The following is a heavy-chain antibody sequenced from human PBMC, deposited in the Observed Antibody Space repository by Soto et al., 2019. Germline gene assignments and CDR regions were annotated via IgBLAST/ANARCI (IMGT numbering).Heavy chain of an antibody. CDR2: IYYSGST. CDR3: ARHPQWLRGSESYLRLSCFDP. J-gene: IGHJ5*02. CDR1: GGSISSYY. V-gene: IGHV4-59*08. Sequence: SETLSLTCTVSGGSISSYYYSWIRQPPGKGLEWIGYIYYSGSTNYNPSLKRRVSISVDTSKNLSSLKPTSVNAADTAVYYCARHPQWLRGSESYLRLSCFDPWGQGTLVTVSS. D-gene: IGHD3-10*01.